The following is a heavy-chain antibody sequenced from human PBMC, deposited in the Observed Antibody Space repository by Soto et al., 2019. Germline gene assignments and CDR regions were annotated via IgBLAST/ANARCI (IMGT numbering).Heavy chain of an antibody. V-gene: IGHV3-11*01. J-gene: IGHJ6*01. CDR3: AGLDGNSYDSSGYYYYYYGMDV. D-gene: IGHD3-22*01. Sequence: QVQLVESGGGLVKPGGSLRLSCAASGFTFSDYYMSWIRQAPGKGLEWVSYISSSGSTIYYADSVKGRFTISRDNAKNSLYLQTNSLRAEDTAVYYCAGLDGNSYDSSGYYYYYYGMDVWGQGTTVTVSS. CDR2: ISSSGSTI. CDR1: GFTFSDYY.